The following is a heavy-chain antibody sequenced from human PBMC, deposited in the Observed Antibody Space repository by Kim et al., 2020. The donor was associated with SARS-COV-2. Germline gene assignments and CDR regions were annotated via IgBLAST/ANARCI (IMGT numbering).Heavy chain of an antibody. CDR1: GFTFSSSW. CDR2: IKTDGSAQ. J-gene: IGHJ4*02. D-gene: IGHD5-12*01. Sequence: GGSLRLSCVASGFTFSSSWMSWVRQAPGKGLEWVANIKTDGSAQYYVDSVKGRFTISRDNAKNSLYLQMNSLRAEDTAVYYCVRDEPGYGGYRYWAQGTLVTVSS. CDR3: VRDEPGYGGYRY. V-gene: IGHV3-7*01.